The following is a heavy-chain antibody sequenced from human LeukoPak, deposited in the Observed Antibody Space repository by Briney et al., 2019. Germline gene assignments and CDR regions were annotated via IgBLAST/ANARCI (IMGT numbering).Heavy chain of an antibody. D-gene: IGHD3-22*01. Sequence: GRSLRLSCEASGFTFSNYGMHWVRQAPGKGLEWVAVISYDGRNTHSADSVKGRFTISRDNSKNTLSLQMNSLRAEDTAVYYCTYGEDYYVFEYWGQGTLVTVSS. CDR3: TYGEDYYVFEY. V-gene: IGHV3-30*03. CDR2: ISYDGRNT. J-gene: IGHJ4*02. CDR1: GFTFSNYG.